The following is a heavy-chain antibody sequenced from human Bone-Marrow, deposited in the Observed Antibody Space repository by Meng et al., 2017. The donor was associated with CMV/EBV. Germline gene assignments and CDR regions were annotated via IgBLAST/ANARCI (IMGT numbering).Heavy chain of an antibody. CDR3: AREPSINCSGGSCHLGYSNWFDP. CDR2: INHSGST. Sequence: SETLSLTCAVYGGSFSGYYWSWIRQPPGKGLEWIGEINHSGSTNYNPSLKSRVTISVDTSKNQFSLKLSSVTAADTAVYYCAREPSINCSGGSCHLGYSNWFDPWGQGTLVTVSS. J-gene: IGHJ5*02. D-gene: IGHD2-15*01. CDR1: GGSFSGYY. V-gene: IGHV4-34*01.